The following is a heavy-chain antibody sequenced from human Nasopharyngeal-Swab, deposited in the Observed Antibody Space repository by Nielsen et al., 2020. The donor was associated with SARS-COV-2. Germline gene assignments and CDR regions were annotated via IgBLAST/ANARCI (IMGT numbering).Heavy chain of an antibody. J-gene: IGHJ3*01. Sequence: GESLKISCQGSGYSFNNYSMGWVRQIPGKGLEWMGIILPGDSYTKYIPSFQGQVTISTDKSISTAYLQCTSLKASDTAMYYCAKRIKTSDAFDVWGQGTVVTVSS. D-gene: IGHD1-7*01. CDR3: AKRIKTSDAFDV. V-gene: IGHV5-51*01. CDR1: GYSFNNYS. CDR2: ILPGDSYT.